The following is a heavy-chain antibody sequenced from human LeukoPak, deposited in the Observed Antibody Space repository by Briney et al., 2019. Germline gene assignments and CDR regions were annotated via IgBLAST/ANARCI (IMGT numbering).Heavy chain of an antibody. J-gene: IGHJ4*02. CDR1: GYTFTDYY. CDR2: INPNSGGT. CDR3: ARSLGVDFDY. D-gene: IGHD3-3*01. Sequence: ASVKVSCKASGYTFTDYYIHWVQQAPGQGPEWMGWINPNSGGTKFAQKFQGRVTMTRDTSINTAYMDLSRLRSDDTAIYFCARSLGVDFDYWGQGTLVTVSS. V-gene: IGHV1-2*02.